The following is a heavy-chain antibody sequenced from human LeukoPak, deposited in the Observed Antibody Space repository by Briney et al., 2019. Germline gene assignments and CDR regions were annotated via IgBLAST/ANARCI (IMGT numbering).Heavy chain of an antibody. CDR1: GGSFSGYY. V-gene: IGHV4-34*01. CDR2: INHSGST. D-gene: IGHD4-17*01. J-gene: IGHJ4*02. CDR3: ARFAGNSDYGDYESQKAYLFDY. Sequence: SETLSLTCAVYGGSFSGYYWSWIRQPPGKGLEWIGEINHSGSTNYNPSLKSRVTISVDTSKNQFSLKLSSVTAADTAVYYCARFAGNSDYGDYESQKAYLFDYWGQGTLVTVSS.